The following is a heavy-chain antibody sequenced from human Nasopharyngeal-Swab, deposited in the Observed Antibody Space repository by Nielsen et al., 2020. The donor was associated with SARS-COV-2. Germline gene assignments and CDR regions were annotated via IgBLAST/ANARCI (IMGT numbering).Heavy chain of an antibody. CDR2: FYYSGST. CDR3: TRDFGDSGTSFDP. CDR1: GCSICAADYY. Sequence: ARSLTCTGSGCSICAADYYCSWIRQHPGRGLEWIGYFYYSGSTHSNPSLKSRVTISFDTSKNQFSLNLSSVTAADTAVYYCTRDFGDSGTSFDPWGQGTLVPVSS. D-gene: IGHD3-10*01. V-gene: IGHV4-31*03. J-gene: IGHJ5*02.